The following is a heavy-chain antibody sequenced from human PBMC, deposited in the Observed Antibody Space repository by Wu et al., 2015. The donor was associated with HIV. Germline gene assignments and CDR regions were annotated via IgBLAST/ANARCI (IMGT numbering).Heavy chain of an antibody. CDR3: ARGLRDILTGYYSAFEY. CDR2: VIPVIGTP. D-gene: IGHD3-9*01. Sequence: QVQLVQSGAEVKKPGSSVKVSCKTSGGGFNSYAISWVRQAPGQGLEWTGGVIPVIGTPNYAQKFQGRVTLTSDESTTTAYMEVNNLTSEDTAVYYCARGLRDILTGYYSAFEYWGQGSLVTVS. J-gene: IGHJ4*02. CDR1: GGGFNSYA. V-gene: IGHV1-69*05.